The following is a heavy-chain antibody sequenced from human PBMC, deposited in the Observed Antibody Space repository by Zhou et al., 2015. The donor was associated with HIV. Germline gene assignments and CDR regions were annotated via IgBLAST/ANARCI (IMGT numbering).Heavy chain of an antibody. CDR1: GGTFSTYT. V-gene: IGHV1-69*01. CDR3: ARGGTTESYYYYGMDV. D-gene: IGHD1-7*01. CDR2: IIPLSGAS. J-gene: IGHJ6*02. Sequence: QVQLVQSGAEVKKPGSSVKVSCKASGGTFSTYTIGWVRQAPGQGLEWMGGIIPLSGASSYAHKFQDRLTITADESTSTAYMELTGLRSEDTAVYYCARGGTTESYYYYGMDVWGQGTTVTVSS.